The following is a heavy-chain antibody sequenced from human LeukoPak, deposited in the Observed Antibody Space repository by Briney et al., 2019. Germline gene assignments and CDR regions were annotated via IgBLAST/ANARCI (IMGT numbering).Heavy chain of an antibody. Sequence: SETLSLTCTVSGGSISSYYTSWIRQPPGKGLEWIGYIYYSGSTNYNPSLKSRVTISVDTSKNQFSLTLSSVTAADTAVYYCARGEEWLTPNALHIWGQGTMVTVSS. CDR1: GGSISSYY. D-gene: IGHD6-19*01. J-gene: IGHJ3*02. V-gene: IGHV4-59*01. CDR2: IYYSGST. CDR3: ARGEEWLTPNALHI.